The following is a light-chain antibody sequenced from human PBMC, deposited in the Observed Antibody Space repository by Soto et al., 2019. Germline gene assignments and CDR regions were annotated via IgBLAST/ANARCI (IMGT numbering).Light chain of an antibody. Sequence: QSVLTQSASVSGSPGQSITISCTGSSSDIGGYNYVSWYQQYPGKAPKLIIYEVSNRPSGISNRFSASKSGNTASLTISGLQAEDETDYYCSSFTDSDTWVFGGGTKLTVL. CDR2: EVS. J-gene: IGLJ3*02. CDR3: SSFTDSDTWV. V-gene: IGLV2-14*01. CDR1: SSDIGGYNY.